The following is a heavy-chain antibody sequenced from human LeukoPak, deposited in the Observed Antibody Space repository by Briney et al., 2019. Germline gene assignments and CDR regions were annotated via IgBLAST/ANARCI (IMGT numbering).Heavy chain of an antibody. CDR3: AKGLVAAASDAFDI. J-gene: IGHJ3*02. D-gene: IGHD6-13*01. CDR2: ISGRSGDI. Sequence: GGSLRLSCAASGFSFNSYSMNWVRQAPGKGLEWVSYISGRSGDIFYADSVEGRFTISRDDAKNSLYLQMNSLRAEDMALYYCAKGLVAAASDAFDIWGQGTMVTVSS. V-gene: IGHV3-21*05. CDR1: GFSFNSYS.